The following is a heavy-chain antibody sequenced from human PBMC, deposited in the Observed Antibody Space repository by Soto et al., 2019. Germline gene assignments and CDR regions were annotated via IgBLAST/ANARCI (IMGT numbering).Heavy chain of an antibody. CDR2: ISSSSSTI. CDR1: GFTFSCYS. D-gene: IGHD3-22*01. V-gene: IGHV3-48*01. Sequence: GSLRLSCAASGFTFSCYSMNLVRQAPGKGLEWVSYISSSSSTIYYADSVKGRFTISRDNAKNSLYLQMNSLRAEDTAVYYCARGAYYYDSSGLSYWGQGTLVTVSS. CDR3: ARGAYYYDSSGLSY. J-gene: IGHJ4*02.